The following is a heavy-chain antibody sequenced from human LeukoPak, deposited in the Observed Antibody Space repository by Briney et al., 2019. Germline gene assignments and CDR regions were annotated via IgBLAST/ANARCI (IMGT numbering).Heavy chain of an antibody. D-gene: IGHD2-15*01. CDR1: GFTFSSYD. CDR3: ARGHSALGYCSGGSCYEDWFDP. J-gene: IGHJ5*02. V-gene: IGHV3-13*01. CDR2: ISTAGDT. Sequence: PGGSLRLSCAASGFTFSSYDMHWVRQTTGKGLEWVSAISTAGDTYYAGSVKGRFTISRENAKNSLYLQMNSLRAGDTAVYYCARGHSALGYCSGGSCYEDWFDPWGQGTLVTVSS.